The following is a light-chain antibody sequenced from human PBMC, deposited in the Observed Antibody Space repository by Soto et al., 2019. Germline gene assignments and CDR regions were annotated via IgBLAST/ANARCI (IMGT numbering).Light chain of an antibody. Sequence: DIQMTQSPSSLSASVGDRVTITCRASQSISSYLNWYQQKPGKAPKLLIYAASSLQSGVPSRFSGSGSGTDFTLTISSLQPEDFATYYCQQYDNLRVTFGPGTKVDIK. CDR1: QSISSY. J-gene: IGKJ3*01. V-gene: IGKV1-39*01. CDR3: QQYDNLRVT. CDR2: AAS.